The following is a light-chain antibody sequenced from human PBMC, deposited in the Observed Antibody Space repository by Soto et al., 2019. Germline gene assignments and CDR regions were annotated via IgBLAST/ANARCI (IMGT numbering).Light chain of an antibody. CDR2: DAS. V-gene: IGKV1-5*01. J-gene: IGKJ1*01. CDR3: QQYNIYPWT. CDR1: QSISSW. Sequence: IQRTQSKSTLAASVGGRVTITCRASQSISSWLAWYQQKPGKAPKLLIYDASSLESGVPSRFSGSGSGTEFTLTISSLQPDDFATYYCQQYNIYPWTFGQGTMVDI.